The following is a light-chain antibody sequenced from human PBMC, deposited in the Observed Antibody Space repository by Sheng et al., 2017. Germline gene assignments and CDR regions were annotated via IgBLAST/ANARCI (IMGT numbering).Light chain of an antibody. CDR2: GNT. Sequence: QSVLTQPPSVSGAPGQWVTISCTGTSSDIGAGFDVHWYQQFPGRAPKLLIYGNTNRPSGVPDRFSASKFGTSASLAITGLQAEDEADYYCQSYDRTLSWVFGGGTKVTVL. CDR3: QSYDRTLSWV. V-gene: IGLV1-40*01. J-gene: IGLJ3*02. CDR1: SSDIGAGFD.